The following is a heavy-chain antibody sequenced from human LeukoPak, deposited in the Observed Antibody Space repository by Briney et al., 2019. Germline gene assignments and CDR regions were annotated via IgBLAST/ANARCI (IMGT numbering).Heavy chain of an antibody. Sequence: PGGSLRLSCAASGFTFDDYAMHWVRQAPGKGLEWVSGISWNSGSIGYADSVKGRFTISRDNAKNSLYLQMKSLRAEDTALYYCAKDSYDILTGGNWFDPWGQGTLVTVSS. CDR1: GFTFDDYA. CDR2: ISWNSGSI. J-gene: IGHJ5*02. V-gene: IGHV3-9*01. CDR3: AKDSYDILTGGNWFDP. D-gene: IGHD3-9*01.